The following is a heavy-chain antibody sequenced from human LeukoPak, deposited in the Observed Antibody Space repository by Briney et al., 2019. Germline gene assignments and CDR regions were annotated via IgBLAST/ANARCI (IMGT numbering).Heavy chain of an antibody. Sequence: GASVKVSCKASGYTFTSYGISWVRQAPGKGLEWVSAISGRGDSTYYADSVKGRFTISRDYSKNTLYLQMNSLRAEDTAVYYCAKDGSSSSTYYFYFDYWGQGTLVTVSS. CDR2: ISGRGDST. CDR1: GYTFTSYG. CDR3: AKDGSSSSTYYFYFDY. V-gene: IGHV3-23*01. J-gene: IGHJ4*02. D-gene: IGHD3-22*01.